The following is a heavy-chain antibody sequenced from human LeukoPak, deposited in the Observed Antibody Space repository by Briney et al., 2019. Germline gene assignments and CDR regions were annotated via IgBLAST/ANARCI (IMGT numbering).Heavy chain of an antibody. Sequence: GGSLRLSCAASGFTFSSYGMHWVRQAPGKGLEWVAVISYDGSNKYYADSVKGRFTISRDNSKNTLYLQMNSLRAEDTAVYYCAKPQLHSSGWYVFDYWGQGTLATVSS. D-gene: IGHD6-19*01. J-gene: IGHJ4*02. CDR2: ISYDGSNK. V-gene: IGHV3-30*18. CDR3: AKPQLHSSGWYVFDY. CDR1: GFTFSSYG.